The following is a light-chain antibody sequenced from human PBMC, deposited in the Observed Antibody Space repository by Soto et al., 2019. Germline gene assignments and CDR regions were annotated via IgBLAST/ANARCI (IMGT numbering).Light chain of an antibody. CDR3: QHYNSYSEA. J-gene: IGKJ1*01. CDR2: MAS. Sequence: DIQMTQSPSNLSASVGDRVTITCRASQSINTWLAWYQQKSGKAPKVLISMASTLESGVPSRFSGGGSGTEFTLTISSLQPDDFATYYCQHYNSYSEAFGQGTEVDIK. V-gene: IGKV1-5*03. CDR1: QSINTW.